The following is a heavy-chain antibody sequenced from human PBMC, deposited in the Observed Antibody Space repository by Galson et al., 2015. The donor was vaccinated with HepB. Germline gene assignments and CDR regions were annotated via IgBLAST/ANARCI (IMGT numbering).Heavy chain of an antibody. V-gene: IGHV1-8*01. D-gene: IGHD5-12*01. Sequence: SVKVSCKASGYTFTNYDVFWVRQATGQGLELMGWLSPYSGNTGYEHQFQGRVTMTSNTSIGTVYMELSSLRSEDTAVYYCARVGLGPTNAFDIWGQGTVVTVSS. CDR3: ARVGLGPTNAFDI. J-gene: IGHJ3*02. CDR2: LSPYSGNT. CDR1: GYTFTNYD.